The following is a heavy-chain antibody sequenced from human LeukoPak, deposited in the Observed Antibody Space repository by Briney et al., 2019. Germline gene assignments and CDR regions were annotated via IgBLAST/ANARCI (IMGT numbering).Heavy chain of an antibody. J-gene: IGHJ5*02. CDR1: GGSISSYY. Sequence: PSETLSLTCTVSGGSISSYYWGWIRQPPGKGLEWIGSIYHSGSTYYNPSLKSRVTISVDTSKNQFSLKLSSVTAADTAVYYCARDGGPYYYDSSGYSVVHWFDPWGQGTLVTVSS. V-gene: IGHV4-39*07. D-gene: IGHD3-22*01. CDR2: IYHSGST. CDR3: ARDGGPYYYDSSGYSVVHWFDP.